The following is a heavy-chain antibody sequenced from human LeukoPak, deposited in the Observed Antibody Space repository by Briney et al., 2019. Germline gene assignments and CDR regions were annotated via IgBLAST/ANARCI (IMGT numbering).Heavy chain of an antibody. CDR3: ARGWQFSIAAAGTAAFDI. Sequence: GGSLRLSCAASGFTFSSYAMHWVRQAPGKGLEWVAVISYDGSNKYYADSVKGRFTISRDNSKNTLYLQMNSLRAEDTAVYYCARGWQFSIAAAGTAAFDIWGQGTMVTVSS. CDR1: GFTFSSYA. CDR2: ISYDGSNK. V-gene: IGHV3-30-3*01. D-gene: IGHD6-13*01. J-gene: IGHJ3*02.